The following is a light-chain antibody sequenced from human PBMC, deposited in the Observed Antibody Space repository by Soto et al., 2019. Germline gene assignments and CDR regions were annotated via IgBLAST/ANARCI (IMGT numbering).Light chain of an antibody. CDR1: QGSGYS. J-gene: IGKJ1*01. CDR2: ATS. CDR3: QKYDRVPGT. V-gene: IGKV1-27*01. Sequence: DIQMTQSPSSLSASVGDRVTITCRASQGSGYSLAWYQQKPGRVPKLLIYATSALQSGVPSRFSGGGSGTDFTPTIDSLQPEDIATYYCQKYDRVPGTFGQGTKVEVK.